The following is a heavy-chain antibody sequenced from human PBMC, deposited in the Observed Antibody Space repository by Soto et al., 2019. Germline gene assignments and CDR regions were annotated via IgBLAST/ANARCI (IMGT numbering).Heavy chain of an antibody. J-gene: IGHJ4*02. CDR3: ARHDGSRSTDY. D-gene: IGHD3-10*01. V-gene: IGHV4-59*08. CDR1: GGSISSDY. Sequence: SETLSLTCTVSGGSISSDYLNWIRQPPGKGLEWIGYIHSGSTTYSASLRSRVTISVDTSKNQFSLKLSSVTAADTAVYFCARHDGSRSTDYWGQGTLVTVSS. CDR2: IHSGST.